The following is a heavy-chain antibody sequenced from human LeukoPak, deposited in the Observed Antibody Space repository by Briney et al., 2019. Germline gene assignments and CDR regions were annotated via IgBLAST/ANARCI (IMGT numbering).Heavy chain of an antibody. CDR3: ARGGPGYGSGWYGVWFDP. J-gene: IGHJ5*02. D-gene: IGHD6-19*01. Sequence: SETLSLTCAVSGYSISSGYYWGWIRQPPGKGLEWIGSIYHGGRTYYNPSLKSRVTMAIDTSNNHLSLELRSVTAADTAVYYCARGGPGYGSGWYGVWFDPWGQGTLVTVSS. CDR2: IYHGGRT. V-gene: IGHV4-38-2*01. CDR1: GYSISSGYY.